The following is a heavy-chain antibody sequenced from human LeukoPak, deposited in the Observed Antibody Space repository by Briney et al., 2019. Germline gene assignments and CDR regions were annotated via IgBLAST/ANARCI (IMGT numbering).Heavy chain of an antibody. CDR1: GFTFSSYS. CDR3: ASGSSGWELDY. Sequence: GGSLRLSCAASGFTFSSYSMNWVRQAPGKGLEWVSSISSSRSYIYYADSVKGRFTISRDNAKNSLYLQMNSLRAEDTAVYYCASGSSGWELDYWGQGTLVTVSS. CDR2: ISSSRSYI. J-gene: IGHJ4*02. D-gene: IGHD6-19*01. V-gene: IGHV3-21*01.